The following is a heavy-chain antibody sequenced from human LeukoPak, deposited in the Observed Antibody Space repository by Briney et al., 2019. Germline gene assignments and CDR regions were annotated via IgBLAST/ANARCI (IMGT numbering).Heavy chain of an antibody. D-gene: IGHD2-2*01. Sequence: SETLSLTCAVYGGSFSGYYWSWIRQPPGKGLEWIGEINHSGSTNYNPSLKSRVTISVDTSKNQFSLKLSSVAAADTAVHYCARGLFQDYQGYWGQGTLVTVSS. CDR3: ARGLFQDYQGY. CDR2: INHSGST. J-gene: IGHJ4*02. V-gene: IGHV4-34*01. CDR1: GGSFSGYY.